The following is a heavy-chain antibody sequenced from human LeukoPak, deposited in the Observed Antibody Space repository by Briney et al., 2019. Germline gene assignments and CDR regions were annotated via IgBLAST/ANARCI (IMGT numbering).Heavy chain of an antibody. CDR2: ISTSGTT. J-gene: IGHJ5*02. Sequence: SETLSLTCTVSGGFISSSYYWSWIRQPAGKGLEWIGRISTSGTTNCNPSLKSRVTISVDTSKNQFSLKLSSVTAADTAVYYCARAAYSSSSTYWFDPWGQGTLVTVSS. D-gene: IGHD6-13*01. CDR3: ARAAYSSSSTYWFDP. V-gene: IGHV4-4*07. CDR1: GGFISSSYY.